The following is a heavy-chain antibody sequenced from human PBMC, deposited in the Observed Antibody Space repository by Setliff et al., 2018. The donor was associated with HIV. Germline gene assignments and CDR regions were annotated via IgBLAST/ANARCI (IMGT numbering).Heavy chain of an antibody. CDR1: GYTFTSFG. V-gene: IGHV1-69*10. Sequence: SVKVSCKASGYTFTSFGISWVRQAPGQGLEWMGDIFAFLNIPNYAQKFQGRVTITADKPTSTAYMELTGLRSEDTAIYYCATAQGIATANFDYWGQGTLVTVSS. J-gene: IGHJ4*02. CDR3: ATAQGIATANFDY. D-gene: IGHD6-13*01. CDR2: IFAFLNIP.